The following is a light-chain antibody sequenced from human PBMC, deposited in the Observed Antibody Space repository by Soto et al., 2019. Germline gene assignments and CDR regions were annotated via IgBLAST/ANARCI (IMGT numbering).Light chain of an antibody. CDR3: SSYSISTAYL. Sequence: QSVLTQPPSVSGAPGQRVTISCTGSSSNIGAGYEVHWYQHLPGKAPKLLIYGNTNRPSGVPDRFSGSKSANTASLTISGLQAEDEADYFCSSYSISTAYLFGTGTKVTVL. V-gene: IGLV1-40*01. CDR1: SSNIGAGYE. CDR2: GNT. J-gene: IGLJ1*01.